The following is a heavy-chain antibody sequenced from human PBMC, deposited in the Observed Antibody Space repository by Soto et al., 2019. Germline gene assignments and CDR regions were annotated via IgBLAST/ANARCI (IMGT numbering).Heavy chain of an antibody. V-gene: IGHV1-8*01. CDR1: GYTFTSYD. Sequence: ASVKVSCKASGYTFTSYDINWVRQATGQGLEGMGWMNPNSGNTGYAQKFQGRVTMTRNTSISTAYMELSSLRSEDTAVYYCARGAKRSRAFDIWGQGTMVTVSS. D-gene: IGHD1-26*01. CDR2: MNPNSGNT. CDR3: ARGAKRSRAFDI. J-gene: IGHJ3*02.